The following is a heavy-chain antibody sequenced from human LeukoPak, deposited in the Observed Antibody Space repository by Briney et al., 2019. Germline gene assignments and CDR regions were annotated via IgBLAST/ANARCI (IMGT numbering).Heavy chain of an antibody. CDR3: AKWAVTNYYYYMDV. D-gene: IGHD4-11*01. V-gene: IGHV3-30*18. J-gene: IGHJ6*03. CDR2: ISYDGSNK. Sequence: GRSLRLSCAASGFTFSSYGMHWVRQAPGKGLEWVAVISYDGSNKYYADSVKGRFTISRDNSKNTLYPQMNSLRAEDTAVYYCAKWAVTNYYYYMDVWGKGTTVTVSS. CDR1: GFTFSSYG.